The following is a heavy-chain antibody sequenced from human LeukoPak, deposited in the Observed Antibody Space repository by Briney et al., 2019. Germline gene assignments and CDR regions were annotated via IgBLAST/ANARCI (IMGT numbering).Heavy chain of an antibody. CDR2: INPSGGST. Sequence: ASVKVSCKASGYTFISYYIHWVRQAPGQGLEWMGIINPSGGSTNSAQKFQGRVTMTRDTSTSTIYMDLSSPRSDDTAVYYCARAVLYYYDSSGYSDYWGQGTLVTVSS. J-gene: IGHJ4*02. D-gene: IGHD3-22*01. CDR1: GYTFISYY. V-gene: IGHV1-46*01. CDR3: ARAVLYYYDSSGYSDY.